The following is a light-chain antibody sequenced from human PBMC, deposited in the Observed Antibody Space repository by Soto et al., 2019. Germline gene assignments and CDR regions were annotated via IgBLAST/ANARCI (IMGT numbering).Light chain of an antibody. V-gene: IGLV2-14*03. CDR1: RSDVGGYNF. J-gene: IGLJ2*01. Sequence: QSALTQPASVSGFPGQSITISCTGTRSDVGGYNFVSWYQHHPGKAPKFIIYDVNNRPSGVSDRFSGSKSGNLAFLTISGLQADDEADYYCSSYTSYTCDKTVVFGGGTKLTVL. CDR3: SSYTSYTCDKTVV. CDR2: DVN.